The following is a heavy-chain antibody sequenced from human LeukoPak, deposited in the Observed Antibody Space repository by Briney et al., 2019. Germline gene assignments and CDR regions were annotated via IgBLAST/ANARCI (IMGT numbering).Heavy chain of an antibody. CDR2: IYYSGST. Sequence: SETLSLTCAVYGGSFSSGDYYWSWIRQPPGKGLEWIGYIYYSGSTYYNPSLKSRVTISVDTSKNQFSLKLSSVTAADTAVYYCAREAPRSLNGFDPWGQGTLVTVSS. V-gene: IGHV4-30-4*08. CDR1: GGSFSSGDYY. D-gene: IGHD2-8*01. J-gene: IGHJ5*02. CDR3: AREAPRSLNGFDP.